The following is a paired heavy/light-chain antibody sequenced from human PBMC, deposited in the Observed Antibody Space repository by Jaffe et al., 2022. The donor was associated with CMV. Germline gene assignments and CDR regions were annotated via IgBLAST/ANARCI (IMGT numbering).Heavy chain of an antibody. J-gene: IGHJ5*02. Sequence: EVQVVESGGDLVQPGGSLRLSCAASGFTFSRYWMSWVRQAPGKGLEWVANIKEDGSEKYYVDSVKGRFTISRDNANNSLYLQMNSLRAEDTAVYYCARDRAVAGRFCLDTWGQGTPVTVSS. CDR2: IKEDGSEK. D-gene: IGHD6-19*01. CDR3: ARDRAVAGRFCLDT. V-gene: IGHV3-7*01. CDR1: GFTFSRYW.
Light chain of an antibody. CDR1: QGIRND. CDR2: AAS. V-gene: IGKV1-6*01. Sequence: AIQMTQSPSSLSASVGDRVTITCRASQGIRNDLGWYQQKPGQAPKVLIYAASSLQTGVPSRFSGSGSGTDFTLTISSLQPEDFATYYCLQDYNYPWTFGQGTKVEIK. J-gene: IGKJ1*01. CDR3: LQDYNYPWT.